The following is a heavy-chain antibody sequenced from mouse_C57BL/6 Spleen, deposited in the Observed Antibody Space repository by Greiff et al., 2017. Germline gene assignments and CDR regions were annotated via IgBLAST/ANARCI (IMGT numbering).Heavy chain of an antibody. D-gene: IGHD1-1*02. CDR2: INPNNGGT. Sequence: DVQLQESGPELVKPGASVKMSCKASGYTFTDYNMHWVKQSHGKSLEWIGYINPNNGGTSYNQKFKGKATLTVNKSSSTAYMELRSLTSEDSAVYYCARRGYYERTYAMDYWGQGTSVTVSS. CDR1: GYTFTDYN. J-gene: IGHJ4*01. V-gene: IGHV1-22*01. CDR3: ARRGYYERTYAMDY.